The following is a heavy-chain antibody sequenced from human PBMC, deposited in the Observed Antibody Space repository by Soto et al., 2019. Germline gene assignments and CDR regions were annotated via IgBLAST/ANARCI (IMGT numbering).Heavy chain of an antibody. CDR1: GFTFSTYA. J-gene: IGHJ4*02. D-gene: IGHD2-15*01. V-gene: IGHV3-48*03. Sequence: AQLLESGGGLVQPGGSLRLSCAASGFTFSTYALTWVRLAPGRGLEWVAYISGSGGTIYYADSVKGRFTISRDNAKNSLFLQMNILRVEDTAVYYCAREDKYDFDYWGQGTLVTVSS. CDR2: ISGSGGTI. CDR3: AREDKYDFDY.